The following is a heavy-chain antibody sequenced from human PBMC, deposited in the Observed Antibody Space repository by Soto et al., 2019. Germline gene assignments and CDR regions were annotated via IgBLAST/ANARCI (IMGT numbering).Heavy chain of an antibody. CDR2: ISPDNGNT. J-gene: IGHJ6*02. CDR1: GYTFTIYG. CDR3: ARALGYSGYAGMDV. V-gene: IGHV1-18*01. Sequence: QVQLVQSGGEVKKPGASVKVSCKASGYTFTIYGINWVRQAPGPGLEWMGWISPDNGNTNYAQKLQGRGTMTTDTSPSTAYMELRSRRSDDTAVYYCARALGYSGYAGMDVWGQGTTVTVSS. D-gene: IGHD5-12*01.